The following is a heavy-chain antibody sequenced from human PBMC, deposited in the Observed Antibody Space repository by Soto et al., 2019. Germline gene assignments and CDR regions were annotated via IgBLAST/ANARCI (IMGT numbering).Heavy chain of an antibody. CDR1: GGSISSGDYY. V-gene: IGHV4-30-4*01. CDR3: ARDKRITIFGVVIEGDPTDYYGMDV. J-gene: IGHJ6*02. D-gene: IGHD3-3*01. Sequence: QVQLQESGPGLVKPSQTLSLTCTVSGGSISSGDYYWSWIRQPPGKGLEWIGYIYYSGSTYYNPSLKSRVTISVDTSKNQLSLKLSSVTAADTAVYYCARDKRITIFGVVIEGDPTDYYGMDVWGQGTTVTVSS. CDR2: IYYSGST.